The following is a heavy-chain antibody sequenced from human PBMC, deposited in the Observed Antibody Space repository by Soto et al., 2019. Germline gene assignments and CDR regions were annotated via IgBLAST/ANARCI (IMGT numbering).Heavy chain of an antibody. CDR2: IYPGDSDT. J-gene: IGHJ4*02. CDR3: ARRKIATGVVATIGRLDY. Sequence: GESLKISCKGSGYSFTSYWIGWVRQMHGKGLEWMGIIYPGDSDTRYSPSFQGQVTISADKSISTAYLQWSSLKASDTAMYYCARRKIATGVVATIGRLDYWGQGTLVTVSS. D-gene: IGHD5-12*01. V-gene: IGHV5-51*01. CDR1: GYSFTSYW.